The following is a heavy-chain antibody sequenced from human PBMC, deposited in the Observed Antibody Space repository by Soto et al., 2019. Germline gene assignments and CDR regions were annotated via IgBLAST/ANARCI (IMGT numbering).Heavy chain of an antibody. CDR2: IYYSGST. CDR1: GGSISSSSYY. CDR3: ARRVRNSSSSGWFDP. Sequence: EARSVSCPVSGGSISSSSYYGGWTRQPPGKGLEWIGSIYYSGSTYYNPSLKSRVTISVDTSKNQFSLKLSSVTAADTAVYYCARRVRNSSSSGWFDPWGQGTLVTVSS. D-gene: IGHD6-6*01. V-gene: IGHV4-39*01. J-gene: IGHJ5*02.